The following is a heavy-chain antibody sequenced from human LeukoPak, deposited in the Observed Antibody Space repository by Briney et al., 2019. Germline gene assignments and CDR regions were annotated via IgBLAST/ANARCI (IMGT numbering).Heavy chain of an antibody. CDR1: GGSFSGYY. V-gene: IGHV4-34*01. Sequence: AXYGGSFSGYYWSWVRQPPGKGLEWIGEXNHSGSTNYNASLTSRVTISVDTSKNQFSLKLSSVTAADTAVYYCARIGYSSGWYAANFDYWGQGTLVTVSS. D-gene: IGHD6-19*01. J-gene: IGHJ4*02. CDR2: XNHSGST. CDR3: ARIGYSSGWYAANFDY.